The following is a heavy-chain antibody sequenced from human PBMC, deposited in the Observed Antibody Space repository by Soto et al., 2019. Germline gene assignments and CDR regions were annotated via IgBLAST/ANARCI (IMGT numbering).Heavy chain of an antibody. CDR3: ARDLGSSTSSGWFDP. CDR1: GGSISSGDYY. Sequence: PSETLSLTCTVSGGSISSGDYYWSWIRQPPGKGLEWIGYIYYSGSTYYNSSLKSRVTISVDTSKNQFSLKLSSVTAADTAVYYCARDLGSSTSSGWFDPWRQGTLVTVSS. J-gene: IGHJ5*02. CDR2: IYYSGST. D-gene: IGHD2-2*01. V-gene: IGHV4-30-4*01.